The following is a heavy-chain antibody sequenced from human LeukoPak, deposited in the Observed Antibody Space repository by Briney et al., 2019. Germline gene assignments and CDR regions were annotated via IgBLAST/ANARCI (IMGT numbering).Heavy chain of an antibody. CDR1: GGSFSGYY. J-gene: IGHJ4*02. D-gene: IGHD6-13*01. CDR3: ASLTPAAAGTDY. V-gene: IGHV4-34*01. CDR2: INHSGST. Sequence: PSETLSLTCAVYGGSFSGYYWSWIRQPPGKGLEWIGEINHSGSTNYNPSLKSRVTISVDTSKNQFSLKLSSVTAADTAVYYCASLTPAAAGTDYWGQGTLVTVSS.